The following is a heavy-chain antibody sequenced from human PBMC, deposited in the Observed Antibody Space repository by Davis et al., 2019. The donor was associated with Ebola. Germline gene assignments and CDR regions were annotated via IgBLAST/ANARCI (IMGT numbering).Heavy chain of an antibody. CDR3: AKMGRCSGGSCYAWYNWFDP. V-gene: IGHV3-30*02. CDR2: IWYDGSNK. J-gene: IGHJ5*02. Sequence: GGSLRLSCAASGFTFSSYGMHWVRQAPGKGLEWVAVIWYDGSNKYYADSVKGRFTISRDNSKNTLYLQMNSLRAEDTAVYYCAKMGRCSGGSCYAWYNWFDPWGQGTLVTVSS. CDR1: GFTFSSYG. D-gene: IGHD2-15*01.